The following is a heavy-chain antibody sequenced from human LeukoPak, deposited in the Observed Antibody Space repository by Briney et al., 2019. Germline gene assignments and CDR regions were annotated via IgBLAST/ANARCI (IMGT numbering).Heavy chain of an antibody. J-gene: IGHJ4*02. CDR3: AKDSGRITWFGEYEAPYYFDY. Sequence: GGSLRLSCAASGFTFSSYAMSWVRQAPGKGLEWVSAISGSGGSTYYADSVKGRFTISRDNSKNTLYLQMNSLRAEGTAVYYCAKDSGRITWFGEYEAPYYFDYWGQGTLVTVSS. CDR2: ISGSGGST. V-gene: IGHV3-23*01. D-gene: IGHD3-10*02. CDR1: GFTFSSYA.